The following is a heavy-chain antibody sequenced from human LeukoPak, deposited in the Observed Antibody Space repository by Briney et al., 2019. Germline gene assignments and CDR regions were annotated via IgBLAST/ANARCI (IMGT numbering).Heavy chain of an antibody. D-gene: IGHD4-17*01. CDR1: GFTFSSYG. V-gene: IGHV3-30*18. J-gene: IGHJ4*02. CDR3: AKGPLTVTFYFDY. Sequence: PGRTLSLTCAASGFTFSSYGMHWVRQPSGKGLEWVAVISYDGSNKYYADSVKGRFTISRDNSKNTLYLQMNSLRAEDTAVYYCAKGPLTVTFYFDYWGQGTLVTVSS. CDR2: ISYDGSNK.